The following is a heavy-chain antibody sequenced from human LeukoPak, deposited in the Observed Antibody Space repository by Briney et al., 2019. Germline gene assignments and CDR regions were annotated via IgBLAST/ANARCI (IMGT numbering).Heavy chain of an antibody. CDR1: GFTFSSYG. D-gene: IGHD1-26*01. CDR3: ARAKWELRVLLGY. Sequence: GGSLRLSCAASGFTFSSYGMNWVRQAPGKGLEWVSSISSSSSYIYYADSVKGRFTISRDNAKNSLYLQMNSLRAEDTAVYYCARAKWELRVLLGYWGQGTLVTVSS. CDR2: ISSSSSYI. V-gene: IGHV3-21*01. J-gene: IGHJ4*02.